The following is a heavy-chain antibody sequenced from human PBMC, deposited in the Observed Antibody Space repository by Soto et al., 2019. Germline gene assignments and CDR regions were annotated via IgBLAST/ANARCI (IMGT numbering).Heavy chain of an antibody. D-gene: IGHD3-22*01. V-gene: IGHV3-23*01. CDR2: ISGSGGST. CDR3: AKSDYYDSSGYYSRY. Sequence: GGSLRLSCAASGFTFSSYAMSWVRQAPGKGLEWVSAISGSGGSTYYADSVKGRFTISRDNSKNTLYLQMNSLRAEDTAVYYCAKSDYYDSSGYYSRYWGQGTLVTVSS. J-gene: IGHJ4*02. CDR1: GFTFSSYA.